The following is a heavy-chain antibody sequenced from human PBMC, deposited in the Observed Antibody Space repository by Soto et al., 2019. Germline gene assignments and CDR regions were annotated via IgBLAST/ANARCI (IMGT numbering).Heavy chain of an antibody. V-gene: IGHV3-23*01. CDR1: GFAFSSFD. J-gene: IGHJ4*02. CDR2: ISASGRYK. Sequence: EVQLQESGGGLVQPGGSLRLSCAASGFAFSSFDMSWVRQAPGKGLEWVSAISASGRYKPYTDSVRGRFTISRDNLRNTVDVQMNSLRPEDTAVYYCTSHQIAICDYWGRGTLVTVSS. D-gene: IGHD2-2*01. CDR3: TSHQIAICDY.